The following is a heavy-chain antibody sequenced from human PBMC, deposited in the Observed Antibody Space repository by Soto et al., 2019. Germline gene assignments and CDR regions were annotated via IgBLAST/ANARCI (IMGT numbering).Heavy chain of an antibody. D-gene: IGHD5-18*01. V-gene: IGHV1-18*01. CDR3: AIDIVQLMENNWFFP. CDR1: GYTFTSYG. Sequence: ASVKVSCKASGYTFTSYGISWVRQAPGQGLEWMGWISAYNGNTNYAQKLQGRVTMTTDTSTSTAYMELRSLRSDDTAVYYCAIDIVQLMENNWFFPWGQVFLSTFSS. CDR2: ISAYNGNT. J-gene: IGHJ5*02.